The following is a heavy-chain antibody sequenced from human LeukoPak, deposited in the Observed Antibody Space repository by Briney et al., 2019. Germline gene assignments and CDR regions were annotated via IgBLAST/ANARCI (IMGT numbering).Heavy chain of an antibody. CDR1: GYTFTGYY. CDR3: ARAVLVASYHLDS. D-gene: IGHD5-12*01. Sequence: EASVKVSCKASGYTFTGYYLHWVRQAPGQGLEWMGWINPNSSATNYAQRFRGRVTMTRDTSISTAYMELNRLTSDDTAVYYCARAVLVASYHLDSWGQGSLAIVSP. V-gene: IGHV1-2*02. J-gene: IGHJ4*02. CDR2: INPNSSAT.